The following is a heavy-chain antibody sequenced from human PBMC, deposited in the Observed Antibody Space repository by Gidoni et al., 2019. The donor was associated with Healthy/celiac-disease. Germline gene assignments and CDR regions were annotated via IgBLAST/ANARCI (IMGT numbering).Heavy chain of an antibody. Sequence: EVQLLESGGGLVQPGGSLRLSCAASGFTFSSYAMSWVRQAPGKGLEWVSAISGSGGSTYYADSVKGRFTISRDNSKNTLYLQMNSLRAEDTAVYYCAKEVGLCCGGDAFDAFDIWGQGTMVTVSS. D-gene: IGHD2-21*02. V-gene: IGHV3-23*01. CDR3: AKEVGLCCGGDAFDAFDI. CDR1: GFTFSSYA. CDR2: ISGSGGST. J-gene: IGHJ3*02.